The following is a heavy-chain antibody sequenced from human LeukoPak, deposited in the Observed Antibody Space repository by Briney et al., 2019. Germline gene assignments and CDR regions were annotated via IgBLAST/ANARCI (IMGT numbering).Heavy chain of an antibody. V-gene: IGHV3-23*01. Sequence: GGSLRLSCAASGFTFSSYAMSWVRQAPGKGLEWVSAISGSGGSTYYADSVKGRFTISRDNSKNTLYLQMNSLRAEDTAVYYCAKDRGPPIWFRGTMVGYWGQGTLVTVSS. J-gene: IGHJ4*02. CDR2: ISGSGGST. CDR1: GFTFSSYA. D-gene: IGHD3-10*01. CDR3: AKDRGPPIWFRGTMVGY.